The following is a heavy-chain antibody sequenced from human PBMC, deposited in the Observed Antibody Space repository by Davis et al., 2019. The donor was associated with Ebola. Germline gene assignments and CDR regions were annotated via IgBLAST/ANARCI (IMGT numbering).Heavy chain of an antibody. D-gene: IGHD5-18*01. Sequence: SETLSLTCAVYGGSFSGYYWSWIRQPPGKGLEWIGEINHSGSTNYNPSLKSRVTISVDTSKNQFPLKLSSVTAADTAVYYCARGRRYSYGPPRYWGQGTLVTVSS. J-gene: IGHJ4*02. CDR2: INHSGST. CDR3: ARGRRYSYGPPRY. CDR1: GGSFSGYY. V-gene: IGHV4-34*01.